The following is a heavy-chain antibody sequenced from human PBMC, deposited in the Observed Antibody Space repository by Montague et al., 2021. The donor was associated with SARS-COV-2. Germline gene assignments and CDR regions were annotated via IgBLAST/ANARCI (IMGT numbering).Heavy chain of an antibody. CDR2: ISLSGGST. CDR1: GFTFSTFA. CDR3: AKGGVVVVAATDLDY. J-gene: IGHJ4*02. D-gene: IGHD2-15*01. V-gene: IGHV3-23*01. Sequence: SLRPSCAASGFTFSTFAMSWVRQAPGKGLEWVSAISLSGGSTYCADSVKGRFTISRDNSKNTLFLQMNSLRAEDTAVYYCAKGGVVVVAATDLDYWGQGTLVTVSS.